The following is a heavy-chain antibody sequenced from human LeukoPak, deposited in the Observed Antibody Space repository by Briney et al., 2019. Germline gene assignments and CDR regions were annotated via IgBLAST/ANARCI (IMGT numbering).Heavy chain of an antibody. CDR1: GGSISSGSYY. CDR3: ASRAHCGGDRSWYFDY. V-gene: IGHV4-61*02. CDR2: IYTSGST. Sequence: SETLSLTCTVSGGSISSGSYYWSWIRQPAGKGLEWIGRIYTSGSTNYNPSLKSRVTISVDTSKNQFSLKLSSVTAADTAVYYCASRAHCGGDRSWYFDYWGQGTLVTVSS. D-gene: IGHD2-21*01. J-gene: IGHJ4*02.